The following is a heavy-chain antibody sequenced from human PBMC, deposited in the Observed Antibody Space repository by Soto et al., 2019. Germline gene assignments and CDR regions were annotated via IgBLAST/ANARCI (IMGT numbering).Heavy chain of an antibody. V-gene: IGHV3-9*01. CDR2: ISWNSGSI. CDR1: GFTFDDYA. CDR3: AKDMAARPANAFDI. J-gene: IGHJ3*02. D-gene: IGHD6-6*01. Sequence: AGGSLRLSCAASGFTFDDYAMHWVRQAPGKGLEWVSGISWNSGSIGYADSVKGRFTISRDNAKNSLYLQMNSLRAEDTALYYCAKDMAARPANAFDIWGQGTMVTVSS.